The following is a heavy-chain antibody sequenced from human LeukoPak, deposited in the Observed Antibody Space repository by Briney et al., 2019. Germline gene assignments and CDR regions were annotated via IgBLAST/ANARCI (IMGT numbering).Heavy chain of an antibody. CDR3: ARSSSGPATFDI. Sequence: KTSETLSLTCTVSGGSISSYYWSWIRQPPGKGLEWIGYIYYSGSTNYNPSLKSRVTISVDTSKNQFSLKLSSVTAADTAVYYCARSSSGPATFDIWGQGTMVTVSS. CDR1: GGSISSYY. D-gene: IGHD2-15*01. V-gene: IGHV4-59*08. J-gene: IGHJ3*02. CDR2: IYYSGST.